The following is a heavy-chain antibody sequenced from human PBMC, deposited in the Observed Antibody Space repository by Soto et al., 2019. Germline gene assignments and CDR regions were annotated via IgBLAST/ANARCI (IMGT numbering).Heavy chain of an antibody. D-gene: IGHD5-18*01. CDR2: IDPSDSYT. Sequence: PGESLKISCKGSGYSFTSYWISWVRQMPGKGLEWMGRIDPSDSYTNYSPSFQGHVTISVDKSISTAYLQWSSLKASDTAMYYCARHLSFAALASCGLGSLVLVASGQLAPGESLKISCQGSGYSVTTYW. CDR1: GYSFTSYW. J-gene: IGHJ2*01. V-gene: IGHV5-10-1*01. CDR3: ARHLSFAALASCGLGSLVLVASGQLAPGESLKISCQGSGYSVTTYW.